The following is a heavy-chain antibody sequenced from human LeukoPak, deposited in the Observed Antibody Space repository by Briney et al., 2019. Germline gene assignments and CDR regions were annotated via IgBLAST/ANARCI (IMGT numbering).Heavy chain of an antibody. V-gene: IGHV3-30*18. CDR2: ISYDGSNK. CDR1: GFTFSNYY. J-gene: IGHJ3*02. CDR3: AKEEAGDGDAFDI. D-gene: IGHD2-21*01. Sequence: GGSLTLSCAPSGFTFSNYYMSWVRHAPGKGLEWVTVISYDGSNKYFADSVKGRFTISRDNSKDTLYLQMSSLRAEDTAVYYCAKEEAGDGDAFDIWGQGGMVSV.